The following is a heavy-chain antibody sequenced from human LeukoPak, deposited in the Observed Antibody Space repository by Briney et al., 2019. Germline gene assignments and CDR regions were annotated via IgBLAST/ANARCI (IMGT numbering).Heavy chain of an antibody. J-gene: IGHJ4*02. CDR1: GFTFNSYW. D-gene: IGHD3-3*02. V-gene: IGHV3-74*01. CDR3: ARDRLGPSFSVSHFDL. Sequence: GGSLRLSCAASGFTFNSYWMHWVRQAPGKGLVWVSRIDEDGKTIDYADSVKGRFTISRDNAKDTLYLQMSSLRDEDTAVYYCARDRLGPSFSVSHFDLWGQGTLVTVSS. CDR2: IDEDGKTI.